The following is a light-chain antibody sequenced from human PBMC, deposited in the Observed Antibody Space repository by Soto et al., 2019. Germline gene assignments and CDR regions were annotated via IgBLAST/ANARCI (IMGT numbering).Light chain of an antibody. CDR1: QSVSSNY. Sequence: ETVLTQSPGTLSLSPGERATLSCRASQSVSSNYLAWYQQKPGQAPRLLIYGASRRATGIPDRFSGSGSGTDFTLSISRLEPEDFAVYYCQQYGRTSWTFGQGTKVEIK. V-gene: IGKV3-20*01. J-gene: IGKJ1*01. CDR3: QQYGRTSWT. CDR2: GAS.